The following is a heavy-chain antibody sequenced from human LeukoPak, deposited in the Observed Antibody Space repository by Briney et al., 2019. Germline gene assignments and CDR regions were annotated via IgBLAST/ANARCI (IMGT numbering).Heavy chain of an antibody. D-gene: IGHD5-12*01. V-gene: IGHV4-59*01. Sequence: SETLSLTCTVSGGSISSYYWSWIRQPPGKGLEWIGYIYYSGSTNYNPSLKSRVTISVGTSKNQFSLNLSSVTAADTAVYYCARGLVAPFDYWGQGTLVTVSS. CDR2: IYYSGST. J-gene: IGHJ4*02. CDR1: GGSISSYY. CDR3: ARGLVAPFDY.